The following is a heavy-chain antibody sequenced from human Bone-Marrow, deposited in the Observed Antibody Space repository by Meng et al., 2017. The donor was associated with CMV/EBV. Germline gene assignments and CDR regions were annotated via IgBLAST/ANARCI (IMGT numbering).Heavy chain of an antibody. J-gene: IGHJ5*02. CDR3: ERGEGLLGDWFDP. Sequence: VQCGVCGAEVKKPGSSRERACKVSAGTFGSYAVSLERQAPRQGLEWMGWIIPIFGTANYAQKFQGRVTITADESTSTAYMELSSLRSEDTAVYYCERGEGLLGDWFDPWGQGTLVTVSS. CDR2: IIPIFGTA. CDR1: AGTFGSYA. D-gene: IGHD2-8*02. V-gene: IGHV1-69*12.